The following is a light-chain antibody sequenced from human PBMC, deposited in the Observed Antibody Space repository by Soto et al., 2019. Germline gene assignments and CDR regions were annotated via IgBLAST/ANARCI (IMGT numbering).Light chain of an antibody. J-gene: IGLJ1*01. V-gene: IGLV2-23*01. CDR2: EGN. CDR1: ISDVGSYGP. CDR3: CSYVGARTYV. Sequence: QSVLTQPASVSGSPGQSITISCTGSISDVGSYGPVSWYQQHPGQVPKLIIYEGNRRPSGVSSRFSGSKSGNTASLTISGLQAEDEAEYYCCSYVGARTYVFGTGTTVTVL.